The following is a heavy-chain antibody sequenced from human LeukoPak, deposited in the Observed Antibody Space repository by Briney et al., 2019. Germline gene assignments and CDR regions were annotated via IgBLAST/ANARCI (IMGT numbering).Heavy chain of an antibody. CDR3: ARSLHYYGSGSPPVAWFDP. Sequence: ASVTVSCKASGYTFTSYAMHLVRQAPGQRLEWMGWINAGNGNTKYSQKFQGRVTITRDTSASTAYMELSSLRSEDTAVYYCARSLHYYGSGSPPVAWFDPWGQGTLVTVSS. CDR2: INAGNGNT. CDR1: GYTFTSYA. J-gene: IGHJ5*02. D-gene: IGHD3-10*01. V-gene: IGHV1-3*01.